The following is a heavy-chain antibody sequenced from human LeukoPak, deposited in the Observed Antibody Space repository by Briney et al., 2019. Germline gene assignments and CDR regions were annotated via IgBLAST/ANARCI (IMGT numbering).Heavy chain of an antibody. CDR1: GFPLSSYS. CDR3: VRVKGSYCDY. V-gene: IGHV3-48*01. D-gene: IGHD2-15*01. J-gene: IGHJ4*02. CDR2: ISSSGSAI. Sequence: PGRCLRPSCAASGFPLSSYSINWVRQAPGKGLEWVSYISSSGSAIYYVDSVKGRFTVSRDNAKNSLFLQMNSPRAEDTAVYYCVRVKGSYCDYWGQGALVPVSS.